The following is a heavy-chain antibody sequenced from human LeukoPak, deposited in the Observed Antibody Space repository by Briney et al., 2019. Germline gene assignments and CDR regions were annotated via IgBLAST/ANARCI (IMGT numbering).Heavy chain of an antibody. D-gene: IGHD3-16*01. CDR1: GGSFSGYY. Sequence: PSETLSLTCAVYGGSFSGYYWSWIRQPPGKGLEWIGEINHSGSTNYNPSLKGRVTISVDTSKNQFSLKLSSVTAADTAVFYCARNWGFMITFGGVQTPWFDPWGQGTLVTVSS. CDR2: INHSGST. J-gene: IGHJ5*02. V-gene: IGHV4-34*01. CDR3: ARNWGFMITFGGVQTPWFDP.